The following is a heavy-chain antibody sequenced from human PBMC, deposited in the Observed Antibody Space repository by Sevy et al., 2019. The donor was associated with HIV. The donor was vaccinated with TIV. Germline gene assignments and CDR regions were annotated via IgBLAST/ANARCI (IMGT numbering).Heavy chain of an antibody. V-gene: IGHV3-30*01. J-gene: IGHJ4*02. D-gene: IGHD2-2*01. CDR2: VSYDGSKK. CDR1: GFTFSNYA. CDR3: ARDRSTTWINYFFDF. Sequence: GGSLRLSCAASGFTFSNYAIHWVRQAPGKGLEWVAVVSYDGSKKYYADSVKGRFTISRDNSKKTLYLQMNSLRVEDTAVYYCARDRSTTWINYFFDFWGQGTLVTVSS.